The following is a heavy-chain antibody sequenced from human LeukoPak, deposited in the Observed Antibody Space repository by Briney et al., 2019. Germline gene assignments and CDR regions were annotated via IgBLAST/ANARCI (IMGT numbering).Heavy chain of an antibody. Sequence: GGSLRLSCVASGFTFSTHWMHWARQSPEKGLVWVSRIDSDGSGTTYANSVKGRFTVSRDNAKNTLYLQMNNLRAEDTGVYYCATGREYCYYGMDVWGQGTTVIVSS. CDR3: ATGREYCYYGMDV. V-gene: IGHV3-74*01. J-gene: IGHJ6*02. CDR1: GFTFSTHW. CDR2: IDSDGSGT.